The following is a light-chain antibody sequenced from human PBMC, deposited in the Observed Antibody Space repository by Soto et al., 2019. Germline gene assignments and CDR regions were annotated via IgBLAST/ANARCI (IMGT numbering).Light chain of an antibody. Sequence: DIQLTQSPSSLSASVGDRVTITCRASQTIANFLNWYQQRPGKAPKLLISGASILQSGVPSTFSGSGSGTDFTLTISSLQPEDFGTYYCQQSYIGPRTFGQGTKVEIK. CDR1: QTIANF. CDR3: QQSYIGPRT. J-gene: IGKJ2*01. V-gene: IGKV1-39*01. CDR2: GAS.